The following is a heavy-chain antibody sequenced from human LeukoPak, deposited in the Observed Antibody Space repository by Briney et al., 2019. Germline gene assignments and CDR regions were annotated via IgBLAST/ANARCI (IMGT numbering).Heavy chain of an antibody. J-gene: IGHJ4*02. CDR3: ARDQAMVRGVTKPFDY. V-gene: IGHV4-34*01. CDR1: GGSFSGYY. D-gene: IGHD3-10*01. CDR2: INHSGST. Sequence: SETLSLTCAVYGGSFSGYYWSWIRQPPGKGLEWIGEINHSGSTNYNPSLKSRVTISVDTSKNQFSLKLSSVTAADTAVCYCARDQAMVRGVTKPFDYWGQGTLVTVSS.